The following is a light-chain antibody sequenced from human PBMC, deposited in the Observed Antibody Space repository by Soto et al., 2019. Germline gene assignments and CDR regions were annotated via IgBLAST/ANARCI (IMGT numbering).Light chain of an antibody. CDR2: EVS. V-gene: IGLV2-14*01. CDR3: CSYTDSRTHI. Sequence: QSALTQPASVSGSPGQSITISCTGTSSDVGGYNYVSWYQRHPGKAPKLIIFEVSYRPSGISNRFSASKSGDTASLTISGLQADDEADYYCCSYTDSRTHIFGSGTKV. J-gene: IGLJ1*01. CDR1: SSDVGGYNY.